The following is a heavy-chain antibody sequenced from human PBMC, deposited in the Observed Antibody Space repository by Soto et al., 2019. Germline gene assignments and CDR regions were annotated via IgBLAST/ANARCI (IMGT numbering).Heavy chain of an antibody. CDR3: ASYCSGGSCYAAGDYYYYALEV. J-gene: IGHJ6*02. Sequence: QVQLLQSGAEVKKPGSSVKVSCKASGGTFSSYAIGWVRQAPGQGLEWMGGIIPSLGTTDYAQKFQGRVTITADGSTSTAYMELSSLRSDDTAVYYCASYCSGGSCYAAGDYYYYALEVWGQGTTVTVSS. CDR2: IIPSLGTT. V-gene: IGHV1-69*01. CDR1: GGTFSSYA. D-gene: IGHD2-15*01.